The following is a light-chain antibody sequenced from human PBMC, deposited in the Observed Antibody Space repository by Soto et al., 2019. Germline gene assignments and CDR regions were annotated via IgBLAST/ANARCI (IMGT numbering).Light chain of an antibody. CDR1: QSVSSW. J-gene: IGKJ4*01. Sequence: DIQMTQSPSTLSASVGDRVTITCRASQSVSSWLAWYQQKPGKAPKLLLYKASSLESGVPSRFSGSESGTEITLTISSLQPDDFATYYCQQYSGYSLTFGGGTKVESK. V-gene: IGKV1-5*03. CDR3: QQYSGYSLT. CDR2: KAS.